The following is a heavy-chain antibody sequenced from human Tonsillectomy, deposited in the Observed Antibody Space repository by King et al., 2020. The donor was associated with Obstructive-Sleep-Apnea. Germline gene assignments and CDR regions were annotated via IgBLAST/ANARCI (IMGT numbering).Heavy chain of an antibody. V-gene: IGHV3-30*04. CDR2: ISFDGRNK. CDR3: ARDYYYDSSGYSLGYFDL. Sequence: VQLVESGGGVVQPGRSLRLSCAASGFTFSSYAMHWVRQAPGKGLEWVAVISFDGRNKYYADSFKGRFTISRVNSKNTLYLQMNSLWAEDTVVYYCARDYYYDSSGYSLGYFDLWGRGTLVTVSS. CDR1: GFTFSSYA. D-gene: IGHD3-22*01. J-gene: IGHJ2*01.